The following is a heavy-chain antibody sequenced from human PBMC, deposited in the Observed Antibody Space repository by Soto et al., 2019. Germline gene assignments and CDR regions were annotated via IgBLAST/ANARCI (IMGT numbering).Heavy chain of an antibody. CDR3: ARDESMDYGDYAPGSY. Sequence: QVQLVQSGAEVKKPGASVKVSCKASGYTFTSYGISWVRQAPGQGLEWMGWISAYNGNTNYAQKLQGRVTMTTDTSTSTAYTELRSLRSDDTAVYYCARDESMDYGDYAPGSYWGQGTLVTVSS. CDR2: ISAYNGNT. J-gene: IGHJ4*02. V-gene: IGHV1-18*01. CDR1: GYTFTSYG. D-gene: IGHD4-17*01.